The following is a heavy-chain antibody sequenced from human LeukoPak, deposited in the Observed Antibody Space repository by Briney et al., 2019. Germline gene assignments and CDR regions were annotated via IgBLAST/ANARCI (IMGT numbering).Heavy chain of an antibody. V-gene: IGHV3-23*01. CDR2: ISGSGDST. CDR3: AKAEGYDILTGLDY. CDR1: GFTFSSYG. D-gene: IGHD3-9*01. Sequence: GGSLRLSCAASGFTFSSYGMSWVRQAPGKGLEWVSAISGSGDSTYYADSVKGRFIISRDNSKNTLYLQMNSLRTEDTAVYYCAKAEGYDILTGLDYWGQGTLVTVSS. J-gene: IGHJ4*02.